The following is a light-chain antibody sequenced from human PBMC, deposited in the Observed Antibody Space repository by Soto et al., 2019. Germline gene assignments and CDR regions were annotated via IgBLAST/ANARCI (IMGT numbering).Light chain of an antibody. Sequence: DIVMTQSPDSLAVSLGERATINCKSSQSILYSSNNKNYLAWYQQKPGQPPKLLIYWASTRESGVPDRFRGRGFGTNFPLTISSLQAGDVAVYYCQQYYDAPQTFGQGTKVEIK. J-gene: IGKJ1*01. CDR2: WAS. CDR1: QSILYSSNNKNY. V-gene: IGKV4-1*01. CDR3: QQYYDAPQT.